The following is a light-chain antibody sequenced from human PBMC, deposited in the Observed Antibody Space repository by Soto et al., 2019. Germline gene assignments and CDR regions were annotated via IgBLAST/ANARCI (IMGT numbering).Light chain of an antibody. J-gene: IGKJ2*01. V-gene: IGKV3-20*01. Sequence: ETVLTQSPGTVSLSPGERATLSCRTSQSVKSNYLAWYQQKPGQAPRLLIFGVFNRATGIPDRFSGSGSGTEFPLTISGLEPEDSALYYCQHYDGSPRTFGQGTKLEIK. CDR2: GVF. CDR3: QHYDGSPRT. CDR1: QSVKSNY.